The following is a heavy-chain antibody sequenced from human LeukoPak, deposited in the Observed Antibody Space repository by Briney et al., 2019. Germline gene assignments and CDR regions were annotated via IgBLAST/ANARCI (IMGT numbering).Heavy chain of an antibody. V-gene: IGHV1-2*02. J-gene: IGHJ4*02. D-gene: IGHD3-22*01. CDR3: ARDERHDSSGYYYVQVF. CDR1: GYTFTGYY. CDR2: INPSGGST. Sequence: GASVKVSCKASGYTFTGYYMHWVRQAPGQGLEWMGIINPSGGSTSYAQKFQGRVTMTRDTSISTASMELSRLRSDDTAVYYCARDERHDSSGYYYVQVFWGQGTLVTVSS.